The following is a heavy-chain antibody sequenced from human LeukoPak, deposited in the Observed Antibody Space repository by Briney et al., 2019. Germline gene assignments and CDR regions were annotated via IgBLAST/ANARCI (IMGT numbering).Heavy chain of an antibody. CDR1: GFTFSSYA. J-gene: IGHJ4*02. Sequence: GGSLRLSCAASGFTFSSYAMSWVRQAPGKGLEWVAVISYDGSNKYYADSVKGRFTISRDNSKNTLYLQMNSLRAEDTAVYYCARDTEWCMLYNWGQGTLVTVSS. CDR2: ISYDGSNK. D-gene: IGHD2-8*01. V-gene: IGHV3-30-3*01. CDR3: ARDTEWCMLYN.